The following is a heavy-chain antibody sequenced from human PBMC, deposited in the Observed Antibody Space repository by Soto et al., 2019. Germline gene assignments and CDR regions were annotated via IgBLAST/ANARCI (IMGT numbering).Heavy chain of an antibody. CDR3: ARGARGNCYMDF. D-gene: IGHD3-10*01. V-gene: IGHV3-74*01. CDR2: INTDGSTT. CDR1: GFTFSPYW. J-gene: IGHJ6*03. Sequence: EVQLVESGGGLVQPGGSLRLSCAATGFTFSPYWIHWVRQAPGKGLVWVSRINTDGSTTNYADSVKGRFTISRDNAKNPGDLQMNSLRAEETAVYYCARGARGNCYMDFWGKGTTATVSS.